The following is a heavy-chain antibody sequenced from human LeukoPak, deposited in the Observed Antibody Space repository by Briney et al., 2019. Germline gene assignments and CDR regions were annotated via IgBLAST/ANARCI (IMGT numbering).Heavy chain of an antibody. Sequence: GGSLRVSCAASGFTFSSYWMRWVRQAPGKGLEWVANIKQDGSEKYYVDSVKGRFTNSRDNVENSMFLQMNSLRAEDTAVYYCVRDGRSGWHFDYWGQGALVTVSS. D-gene: IGHD6-19*01. CDR1: GFTFSSYW. J-gene: IGHJ4*02. V-gene: IGHV3-7*01. CDR2: IKQDGSEK. CDR3: VRDGRSGWHFDY.